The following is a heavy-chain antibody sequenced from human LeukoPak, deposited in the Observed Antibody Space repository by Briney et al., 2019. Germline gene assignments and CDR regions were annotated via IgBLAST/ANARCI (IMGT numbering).Heavy chain of an antibody. CDR2: ISYDGSNK. D-gene: IGHD3-16*02. CDR3: AKGPLFGMITFGGVIDY. CDR1: GFTFSSYA. Sequence: GASLRLSCAASGFTFSSYAMNWVRQAPGKGLEWVAVISYDGSNKYYADSVKGRFTISRDNSKNTLYLQMNSLRAEDTAVYYCAKGPLFGMITFGGVIDYWGQGTLVTVSS. V-gene: IGHV3-30*18. J-gene: IGHJ4*02.